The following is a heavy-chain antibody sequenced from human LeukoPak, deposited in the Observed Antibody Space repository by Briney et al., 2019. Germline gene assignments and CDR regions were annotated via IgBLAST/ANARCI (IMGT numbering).Heavy chain of an antibody. Sequence: GGSLRLSCAASGFTFSSYNMNWVRQTPGQGLEWVSSITSGSSHIYYADSVKGRFTISRDNAKNSLYLQMNSLRAEDTAVYYCARGGVLRRDGYNYGYWGQGTLVTVSS. J-gene: IGHJ4*02. CDR1: GFTFSSYN. D-gene: IGHD5-24*01. CDR3: ARGGVLRRDGYNYGY. CDR2: ITSGSSHI. V-gene: IGHV3-21*01.